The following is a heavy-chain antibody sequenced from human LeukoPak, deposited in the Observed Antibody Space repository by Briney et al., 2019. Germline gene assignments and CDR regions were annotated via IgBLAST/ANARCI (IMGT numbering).Heavy chain of an antibody. CDR3: AKDLVRYDDVGTPDY. Sequence: GGSLRLSCAASGFTFSSYAMSWVRQAPGKGLEWVSAISGSGGSTYYADSVKGRFTISRDNSKNTLYLQMNSLRTEDTAVYYCAKDLVRYDDVGTPDYWGQGTLVTVSS. CDR2: ISGSGGST. J-gene: IGHJ4*02. D-gene: IGHD3-22*01. V-gene: IGHV3-23*01. CDR1: GFTFSSYA.